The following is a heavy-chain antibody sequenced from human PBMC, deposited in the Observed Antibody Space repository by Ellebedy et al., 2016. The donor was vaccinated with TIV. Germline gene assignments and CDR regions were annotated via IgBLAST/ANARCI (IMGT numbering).Heavy chain of an antibody. D-gene: IGHD3-10*02. CDR2: IYSGDDT. J-gene: IGHJ2*01. CDR3: ARASFYDVDLSGWYFDF. Sequence: GESLKISCAVSGLTVRTNYMNWVRQAPGKGLEWVSSIYSGDDTYYADSVKGRFFISRDNSENTLYLQMSSLKAEDTAVYYCARASFYDVDLSGWYFDFWGRGTLVTVSS. V-gene: IGHV3-66*01. CDR1: GLTVRTNY.